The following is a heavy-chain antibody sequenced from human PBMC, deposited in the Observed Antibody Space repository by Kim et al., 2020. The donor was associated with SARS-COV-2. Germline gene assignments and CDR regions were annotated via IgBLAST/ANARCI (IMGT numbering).Heavy chain of an antibody. Sequence: ASVKVSCKASGYTFSTYDVNWVRQANGHGLEWMGWMNPNSGNTGHARKFQGRVTMTRDTSISTAYMELSSLTSEDTAVYFCARRADDYDSNSYYFWGQGTLVTVSS. V-gene: IGHV1-8*01. CDR3: ARRADDYDSNSYYF. J-gene: IGHJ4*02. D-gene: IGHD3-22*01. CDR2: MNPNSGNT. CDR1: GYTFSTYD.